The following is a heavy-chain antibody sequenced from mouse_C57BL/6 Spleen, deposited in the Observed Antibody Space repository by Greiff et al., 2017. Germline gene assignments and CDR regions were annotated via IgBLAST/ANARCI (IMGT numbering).Heavy chain of an antibody. V-gene: IGHV1-82*01. Sequence: QVQLQQSGPELVKPGASVKISCKASGYAFSSSWMNWVKQRPGKGLEWIGRIYPGDGDTNYNGKFKGKATLTADKSSSTAYMQLSSLTSEDSAVYFCATTTVVAHEYVDVWGTGTTVTVSS. CDR3: ATTTVVAHEYVDV. CDR1: GYAFSSSW. CDR2: IYPGDGDT. D-gene: IGHD1-1*01. J-gene: IGHJ1*03.